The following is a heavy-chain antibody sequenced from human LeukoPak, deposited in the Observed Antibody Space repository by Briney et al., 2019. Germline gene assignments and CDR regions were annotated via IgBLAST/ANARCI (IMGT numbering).Heavy chain of an antibody. CDR1: GFTFTSSA. Sequence: SVKVSCKAAGFTFTSSAMQWVRQARGQRLEWIGWIVVGSGNTNYPQKFQERVTITRHMSTTTHYLELSSLRSEDTAMYHCAADRDYYGSGGDAFDLWGQGTMVTVSS. CDR3: AADRDYYGSGGDAFDL. J-gene: IGHJ3*01. CDR2: IVVGSGNT. D-gene: IGHD3-10*01. V-gene: IGHV1-58*02.